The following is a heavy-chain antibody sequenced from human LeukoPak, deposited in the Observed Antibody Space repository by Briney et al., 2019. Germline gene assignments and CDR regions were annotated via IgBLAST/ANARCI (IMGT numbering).Heavy chain of an antibody. CDR2: IKQDGSEK. Sequence: GGSLRLSCAASGFTFSSYWMSWVRQAPGKGLEWVANIKQDGSEKYYVDSVKGRFTISRDNAKNSLYLQMNSLRAEDTAVYYCARGTIAAAGYYYFDYWGQGTQVTASS. J-gene: IGHJ4*02. CDR1: GFTFSSYW. CDR3: ARGTIAAAGYYYFDY. V-gene: IGHV3-7*04. D-gene: IGHD6-13*01.